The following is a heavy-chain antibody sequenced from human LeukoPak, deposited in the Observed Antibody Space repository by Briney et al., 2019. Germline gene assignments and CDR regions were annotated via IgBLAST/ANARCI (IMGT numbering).Heavy chain of an antibody. V-gene: IGHV3-48*03. CDR3: ARDGRHSSGFNYYYYYYMDV. CDR1: GFIFSSYE. D-gene: IGHD3-22*01. J-gene: IGHJ6*03. CDR2: ISSCGRTM. Sequence: GGSLRLSCAASGFIFSSYEMSWVRQAPGKGLEWVSYISSCGRTMYYADSVKGRFTVSRDNAENSLYLQMNSLSAEDRAGYYCARDGRHSSGFNYYYYYYMDVWGKGTTVTVSS.